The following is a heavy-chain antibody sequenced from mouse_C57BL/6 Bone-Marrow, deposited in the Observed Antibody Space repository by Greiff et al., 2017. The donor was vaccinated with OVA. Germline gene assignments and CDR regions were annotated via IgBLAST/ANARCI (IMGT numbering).Heavy chain of an antibody. CDR1: GYTFTSYW. V-gene: IGHV1-69*01. CDR2: IDPSDSYT. CDR3: AREGYYDYFDY. D-gene: IGHD2-3*01. J-gene: IGHJ2*01. Sequence: QVQLQQPGAELVMPGASVKLSCKASGYTFTSYWMHWVKQRPGQGLEWIGEIDPSDSYTNYNQKFKGKSTLTEDKSSSTAYMQLSSLTSEDSAVYYCAREGYYDYFDYWGQGTTLTVSS.